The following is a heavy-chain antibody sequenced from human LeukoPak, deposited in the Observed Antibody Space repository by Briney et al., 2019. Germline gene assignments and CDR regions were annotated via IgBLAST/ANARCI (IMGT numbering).Heavy chain of an antibody. V-gene: IGHV3-30*19. J-gene: IGHJ4*02. CDR3: ARSNVNEHFYFDY. CDR2: ISYDGSNK. D-gene: IGHD1-1*01. CDR1: RFAFSSYG. Sequence: PGGSLRLSCAASRFAFSSYGMHWVRQAPGKGLEWVAVISYDGSNKYYADSVKGRFTISRDNSKNTLYLQMNSLRAEDTAVYYCARSNVNEHFYFDYWGQGTLVTVSS.